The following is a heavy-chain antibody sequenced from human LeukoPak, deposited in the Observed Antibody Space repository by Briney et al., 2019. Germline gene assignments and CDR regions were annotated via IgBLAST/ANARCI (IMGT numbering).Heavy chain of an antibody. J-gene: IGHJ5*02. CDR1: GFTFSSYA. Sequence: GGSLRLSCAASGFTFSSYAMSWVRQAPGKGLEWVSAISGSGGSTYYADSVKGRFTISRDNSKNTLYLQMNSLRAEDTAVYYCAKLGRGGDYGGYVGWFDPWGQGTLVTVSS. CDR2: ISGSGGST. D-gene: IGHD4-17*01. V-gene: IGHV3-23*01. CDR3: AKLGRGGDYGGYVGWFDP.